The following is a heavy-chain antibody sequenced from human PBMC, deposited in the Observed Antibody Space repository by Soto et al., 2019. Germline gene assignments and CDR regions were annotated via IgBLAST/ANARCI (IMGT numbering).Heavy chain of an antibody. CDR3: ARLRYDFWSGYKASFDY. Sequence: QLQLQESGPGLVKPSETLSLTCTVSGGSISSSSYYWGWIRQPPGKGLEWIGSIYYSGSTYYNPSLQSRVTISVDTSKNQFSLKLSSVTAADTAVYYCARLRYDFWSGYKASFDYWGQGTLVTVSS. D-gene: IGHD3-3*01. CDR2: IYYSGST. V-gene: IGHV4-39*01. J-gene: IGHJ4*02. CDR1: GGSISSSSYY.